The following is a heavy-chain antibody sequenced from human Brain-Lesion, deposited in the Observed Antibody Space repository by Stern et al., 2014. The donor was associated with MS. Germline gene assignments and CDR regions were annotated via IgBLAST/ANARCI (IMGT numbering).Heavy chain of an antibody. CDR2: IGRSGDSI. CDR1: GFLFSDYY. Sequence: QVQLLESGGGLVKPGGSLRLSCAASGFLFSDYYMSWIRQAPGKGLEWVSYIGRSGDSIYYADSVKGRFTISRDNAKNSLYLQMNSLRAEDTAVYYCARGPRRYYGSESPNTYYYGMDVWGQGTTVTVSS. CDR3: ARGPRRYYGSESPNTYYYGMDV. V-gene: IGHV3-11*01. D-gene: IGHD3-10*01. J-gene: IGHJ6*02.